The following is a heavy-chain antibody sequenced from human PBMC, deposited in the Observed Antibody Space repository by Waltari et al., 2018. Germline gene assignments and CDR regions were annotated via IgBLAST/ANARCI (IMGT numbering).Heavy chain of an antibody. Sequence: QVQLQESGPGLVKPSETLSLTCTVSGGSISSYYWSWIRQPPGKGLEWIGYIYYSGSTNYNPSLKSRVTISVDTSKNQFSLKLSSVTAADTAVYYCARVNLNWNYFDYWGQGTLVTVSS. CDR1: GGSISSYY. CDR3: ARVNLNWNYFDY. V-gene: IGHV4-59*01. CDR2: IYYSGST. D-gene: IGHD1-20*01. J-gene: IGHJ4*02.